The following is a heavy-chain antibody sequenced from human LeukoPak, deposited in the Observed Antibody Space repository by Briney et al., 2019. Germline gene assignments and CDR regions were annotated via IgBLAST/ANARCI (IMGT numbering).Heavy chain of an antibody. J-gene: IGHJ4*02. CDR3: ARVKSSGFYFDY. CDR1: GGSISSYY. CDR2: IYYSGST. V-gene: IGHV4-59*01. D-gene: IGHD6-19*01. Sequence: PSETQSLTCTVSGGSISSYYWSWIRQPPGNGLEWIGYIYYSGSTNYNPSLKSRVTISVDTSKNQFSLKLSSVTAADTAVYYCARVKSSGFYFDYWGQGTLVTVSS.